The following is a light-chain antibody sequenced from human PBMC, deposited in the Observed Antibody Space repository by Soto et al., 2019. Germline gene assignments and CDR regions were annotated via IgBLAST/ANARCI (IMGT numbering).Light chain of an antibody. J-gene: IGLJ1*01. CDR3: DSYTSGSSYV. V-gene: IGLV2-14*01. CDR2: DVS. Sequence: QSALTQPATVSGSPGQSLTISCTGTSSDVGGYNYVSWYQQHPGKAPKLMIYDVSYRPSGVSDRFSGSKSGNTASLTISGLQSEYEADYYCDSYTSGSSYVFGTGTKLTVL. CDR1: SSDVGGYNY.